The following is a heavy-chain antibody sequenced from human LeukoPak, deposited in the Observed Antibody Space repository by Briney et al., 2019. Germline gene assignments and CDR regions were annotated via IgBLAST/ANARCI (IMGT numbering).Heavy chain of an antibody. CDR3: ARDLGVGATYYAFDI. CDR2: IYYSGTT. Sequence: SETLSLTCTISGASIDSYYWSWIRQPPGKGLEWIGYIYYSGTTNYNPSLKSRVTISVDTSKNQFSLKLSSVTAADTAVYYCARDLGVGATYYAFDIWGQGTMVTVSS. V-gene: IGHV4-59*01. J-gene: IGHJ3*02. CDR1: GASIDSYY. D-gene: IGHD1-26*01.